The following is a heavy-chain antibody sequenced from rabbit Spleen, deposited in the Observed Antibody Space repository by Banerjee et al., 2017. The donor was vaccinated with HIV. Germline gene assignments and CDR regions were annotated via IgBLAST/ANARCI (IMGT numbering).Heavy chain of an antibody. V-gene: IGHV1S40*01. D-gene: IGHD1-1*01. CDR3: ARDLTGVIGWNFGW. J-gene: IGHJ4*01. CDR1: GFTISNSYW. Sequence: QSLEESGGDLVKPGASLTLTCTASGFTISNSYWICWVRQAPGKGLEWIACVNGGGSGTTHYATWAKGRFTVSKTSSTTVTLQVPSLTAADTATYFCARDLTGVIGWNFGWWGPGTLVTVS. CDR2: VNGGGSGTT.